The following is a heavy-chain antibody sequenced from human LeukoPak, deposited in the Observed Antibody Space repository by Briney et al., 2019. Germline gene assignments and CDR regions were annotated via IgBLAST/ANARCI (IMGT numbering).Heavy chain of an antibody. D-gene: IGHD1-26*01. CDR1: GFTFSSYA. CDR2: ISGSGGST. Sequence: GGSLRLSCAASGFTFSSYAMSWVRQAPGKGLEWVSAISGSGGSTYYADSVKGRFTISRDNAKNTLYLQMNSLRAEDTAVYYCAKDVGKWESLHFFDYWGQGTLVTVSS. J-gene: IGHJ4*02. CDR3: AKDVGKWESLHFFDY. V-gene: IGHV3-23*01.